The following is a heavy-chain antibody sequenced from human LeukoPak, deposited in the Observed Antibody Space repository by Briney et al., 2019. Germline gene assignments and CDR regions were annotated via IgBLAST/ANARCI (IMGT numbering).Heavy chain of an antibody. CDR2: IIPILGIA. CDR3: ARGAEDSSGWYYFDY. Sequence: GASVKVSCKASGGTFSSYTISWVRQVPGQGLEWMGRIIPILGIANYAQKFQGRVTITADKSTSTAYMELSSLRSEDTAVYYCARGAEDSSGWYYFDYWGQGTLVTVSS. D-gene: IGHD6-19*01. CDR1: GGTFSSYT. V-gene: IGHV1-69*02. J-gene: IGHJ4*02.